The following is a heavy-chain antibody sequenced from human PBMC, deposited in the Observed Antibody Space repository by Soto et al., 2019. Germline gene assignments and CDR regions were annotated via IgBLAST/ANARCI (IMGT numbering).Heavy chain of an antibody. D-gene: IGHD3-3*01. CDR2: ISSSGSTI. Sequence: PGGSLRLSCAASGFTFSDYYMSWIRQAPGKGLEWVSYISSSGSTIYYADSVKGRFTISRDNAKNSLYLQMNSLRAEDTAVYYCARGEGDYDFWSGYSYYYGMDVWGQGTTVTVSS. CDR3: ARGEGDYDFWSGYSYYYGMDV. CDR1: GFTFSDYY. J-gene: IGHJ6*02. V-gene: IGHV3-11*01.